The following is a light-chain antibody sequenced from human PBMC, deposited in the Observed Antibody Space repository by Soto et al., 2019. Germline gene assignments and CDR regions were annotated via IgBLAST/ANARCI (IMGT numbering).Light chain of an antibody. CDR1: SRDVGGYNY. CDR2: EVS. V-gene: IGLV2-14*01. Sequence: QSALTQPASVSGSPGQSITISCTGTSRDVGGYNYVSWHQQHPGKAPKVIITEVSNRPSGVSNRFSGSKSGITASLTISGLQAEDEADYYCSSYISSSTFVVFGGGTKLTVL. J-gene: IGLJ2*01. CDR3: SSYISSSTFVV.